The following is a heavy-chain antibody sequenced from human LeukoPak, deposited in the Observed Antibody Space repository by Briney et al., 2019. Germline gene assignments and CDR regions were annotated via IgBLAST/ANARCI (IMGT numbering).Heavy chain of an antibody. D-gene: IGHD3-16*01. CDR1: GGSISSSSYY. CDR3: ASYAAGGTYYFDY. V-gene: IGHV4-39*07. J-gene: IGHJ4*02. Sequence: SETLSLTCTVSGGSISSSSYYWGWIRQPPGKGLEWIGSIYYSGSTYYNPSLKSRVTISVDTSKNQFSLKLSSVPAADTAVYYCASYAAGGTYYFDYWGQGTLVTVSS. CDR2: IYYSGST.